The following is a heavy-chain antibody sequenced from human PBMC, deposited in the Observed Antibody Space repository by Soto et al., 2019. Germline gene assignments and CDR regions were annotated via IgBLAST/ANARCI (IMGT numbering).Heavy chain of an antibody. CDR3: ARVAGVAYCGGDCYHFDY. CDR2: ISYRVDT. CDR1: GDSFSSDDYY. Sequence: SETLSLTCTVSGDSFSSDDYYWNWIRQPPGKGLEWIGYISYRVDTYYSPSLKSRVTMSIDTSKNQFSLNVSSVTAADTAVYYCARVAGVAYCGGDCYHFDYWGQGTLVTVSS. V-gene: IGHV4-30-4*01. D-gene: IGHD2-21*02. J-gene: IGHJ4*02.